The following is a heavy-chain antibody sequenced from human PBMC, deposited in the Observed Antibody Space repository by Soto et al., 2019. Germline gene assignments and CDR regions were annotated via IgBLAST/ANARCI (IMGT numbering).Heavy chain of an antibody. Sequence: PGGSLRLSCAASGFTFSSYAMSWVRQAPGKGLEWVSAISGSGGSTYYADSVKGRFTISRDNSKNTLYLQMNRLRAEDTAVYYCAKDFLRRAAAGMAPFDYWGQGTMVTVSS. CDR1: GFTFSSYA. CDR2: ISGSGGST. D-gene: IGHD6-13*01. CDR3: AKDFLRRAAAGMAPFDY. V-gene: IGHV3-23*01. J-gene: IGHJ4*02.